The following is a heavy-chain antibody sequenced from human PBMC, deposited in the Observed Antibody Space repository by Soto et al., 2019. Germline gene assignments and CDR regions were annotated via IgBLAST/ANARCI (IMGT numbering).Heavy chain of an antibody. CDR2: INPNSGGT. Sequence: QVQLVQSGAEVKKPGASVKVSCKASGYTFTGYYMHWVRQAPGQGLEWMGWINPNSGGTNYAQKFQGWVTMTRDTSISTAYMELSRLRSDDTAVYYCARGSRVHTIFGVVEPGMDVWGKGTTVTVSS. J-gene: IGHJ6*03. CDR3: ARGSRVHTIFGVVEPGMDV. CDR1: GYTFTGYY. D-gene: IGHD3-3*01. V-gene: IGHV1-2*04.